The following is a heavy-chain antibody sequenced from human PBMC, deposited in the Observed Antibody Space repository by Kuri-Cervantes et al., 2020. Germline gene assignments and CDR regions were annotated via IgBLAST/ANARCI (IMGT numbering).Heavy chain of an antibody. Sequence: GESLKISCAASGFTFSSYAMSWVRQAPGKGLEWVSAISGSGGSTYYADSVKGRFTISRDNSKNTLYLQMNSLRAEDTAVYYRAKGGLGYCTGGVCADYYYYYMDVWGKGTTVTVSS. CDR1: GFTFSSYA. D-gene: IGHD2-8*02. J-gene: IGHJ6*03. CDR2: ISGSGGST. CDR3: AKGGLGYCTGGVCADYYYYYMDV. V-gene: IGHV3-23*01.